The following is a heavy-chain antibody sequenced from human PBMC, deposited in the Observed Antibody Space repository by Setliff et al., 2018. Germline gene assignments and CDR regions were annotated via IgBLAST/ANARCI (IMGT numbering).Heavy chain of an antibody. CDR1: GFSISSGYY. CDR3: ARRGFTIFGVVKLERWFDP. V-gene: IGHV4-38-2*01. D-gene: IGHD3-3*01. Sequence: SETLSLTCGVSGFSISSGYYWGWIRQPPGKGLEWSGDVYRSGNTRFNPSLQSRLTLSVDMSANQFSLTLKSVTAADTAVYFCARRGFTIFGVVKLERWFDPWGQGTLVTVSS. CDR2: VYRSGNT. J-gene: IGHJ5*02.